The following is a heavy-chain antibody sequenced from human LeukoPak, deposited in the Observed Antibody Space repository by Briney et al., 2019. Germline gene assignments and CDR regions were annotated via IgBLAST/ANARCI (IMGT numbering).Heavy chain of an antibody. J-gene: IGHJ3*02. CDR3: ARALSMVAAFDI. Sequence: SQTLSLTCAVSGGSISSGGYSWSWIRQPPGKGLEWIGYIYHSGSTYYNPSLKSRVTISVGRSKNQFSLKLSSVTAADTAVYYCARALSMVAAFDIWGQGTMVTVSS. CDR2: IYHSGST. CDR1: GGSISSGGYS. D-gene: IGHD3-10*01. V-gene: IGHV4-30-2*01.